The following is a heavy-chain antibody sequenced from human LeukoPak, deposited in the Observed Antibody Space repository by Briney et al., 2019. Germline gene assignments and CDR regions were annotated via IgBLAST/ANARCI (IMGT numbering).Heavy chain of an antibody. Sequence: GGSLRLSCAASGFTFSSYGMHWVRQAPGKGLEWVAVRWYDGSNKYYADSVKGRFTISRDNSKNTLYLQMNSLRAEDTAVYYCSKAGYYGSGTSRYYYYMDVWGKGTTVTVSS. CDR1: GFTFSSYG. D-gene: IGHD3-10*01. J-gene: IGHJ6*03. CDR2: RWYDGSNK. CDR3: SKAGYYGSGTSRYYYYMDV. V-gene: IGHV3-33*06.